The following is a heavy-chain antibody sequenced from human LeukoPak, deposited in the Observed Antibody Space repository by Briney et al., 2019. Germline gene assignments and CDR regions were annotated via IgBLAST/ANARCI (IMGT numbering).Heavy chain of an antibody. V-gene: IGHV3-23*01. D-gene: IGHD3-22*01. J-gene: IGHJ3*01. CDR1: GFTFSTYA. CDR2: ISGSGGST. CDR3: AKGGSITMMVVTPDAFDL. Sequence: PGGPLRLSCAASGFTFSTYAMNWVRQAPGKGGEWVSGISGSGGSTYYADSVKGRFTISRDNSNNPVYLQMNTLRADDTAVYYCAKGGSITMMVVTPDAFDLWGQGTMVTVSS.